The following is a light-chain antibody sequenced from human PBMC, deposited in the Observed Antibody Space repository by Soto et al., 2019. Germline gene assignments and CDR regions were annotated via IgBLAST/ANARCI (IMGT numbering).Light chain of an antibody. V-gene: IGKV1-9*01. Sequence: IQLTQSASSVSASVGDRVTITCRASQGISSYLAWYQQKPGKAPKLLISAASTLQSGVPSRFSGSGSGTEFTLTITSLQPEDFATYYYQQLNNYPRTFGQGTKVDI. CDR2: AAS. CDR3: QQLNNYPRT. CDR1: QGISSY. J-gene: IGKJ1*01.